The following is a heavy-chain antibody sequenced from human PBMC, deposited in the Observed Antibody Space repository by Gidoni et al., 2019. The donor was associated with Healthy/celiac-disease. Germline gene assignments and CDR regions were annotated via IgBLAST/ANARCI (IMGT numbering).Heavy chain of an antibody. J-gene: IGHJ4*02. CDR2: ISSSSSYI. CDR1: GFTFSSYS. Sequence: EVQLVESGGGLVKPGGSLRLSCAASGFTFSSYSMNWVRQAPGTGLEWVSSISSSSSYIYYADSVKGRFTISRDNAKNSLYLQMNSLRAEDTAVYYCARGGEQWLVSTYYFDYWGQGTLVTVSS. D-gene: IGHD6-19*01. V-gene: IGHV3-21*01. CDR3: ARGGEQWLVSTYYFDY.